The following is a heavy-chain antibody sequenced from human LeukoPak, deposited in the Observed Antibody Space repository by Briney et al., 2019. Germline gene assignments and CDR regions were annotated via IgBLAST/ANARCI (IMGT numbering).Heavy chain of an antibody. CDR2: IIPILGIA. V-gene: IGHV1-69*04. CDR3: ARDRTPDSSSNYFDY. CDR1: GYTFTGYY. D-gene: IGHD6-13*01. J-gene: IGHJ4*02. Sequence: GASVKVSCKASGYTFTGYYMHWVRQAPGQGLEWMGRIIPILGIANYAQKFQGRVTITADKSTSTAYMELSSLRSEDTAVYYCARDRTPDSSSNYFDYWGQGTLVTVSS.